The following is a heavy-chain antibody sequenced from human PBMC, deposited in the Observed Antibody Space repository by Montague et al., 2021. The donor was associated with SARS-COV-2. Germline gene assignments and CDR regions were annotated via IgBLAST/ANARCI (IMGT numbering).Heavy chain of an antibody. CDR3: ARYEYNRYWYKY. CDR2: VDSAGST. CDR1: AGSLSSRSNY. Sequence: SETLSLTCTVSAGSLSSRSNYWGWIRQPPGMGLQWIGSVDSAGSTYYSPSLKSRVTISLDTSKNQFSLKLSSVTAADTAVYYHARYEYNRYWYKYWGQGALVTVSS. J-gene: IGHJ4*02. D-gene: IGHD2-8*02. V-gene: IGHV4-39*07.